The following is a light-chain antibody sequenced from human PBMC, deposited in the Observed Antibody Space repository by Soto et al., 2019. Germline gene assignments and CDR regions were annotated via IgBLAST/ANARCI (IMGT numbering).Light chain of an antibody. Sequence: QSVLTQPASVSGSPGQSITISCTGTSSDVGGYNYVSWYQQHPGKAPKLMIYEVSNRPSGVSNRFSGSKSGNTASLNISGLQAEDEADYYCSSYTSSSTPLFGGGTKLTVL. J-gene: IGLJ2*01. CDR3: SSYTSSSTPL. CDR2: EVS. V-gene: IGLV2-14*01. CDR1: SSDVGGYNY.